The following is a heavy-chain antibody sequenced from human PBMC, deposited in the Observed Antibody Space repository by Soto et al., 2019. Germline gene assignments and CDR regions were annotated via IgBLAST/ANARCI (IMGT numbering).Heavy chain of an antibody. J-gene: IGHJ4*02. CDR2: ISYDGQSQ. Sequence: QEQVVESGGGVVQPGRSLRLSCAASGFNFRNYGMHWVRQAPGKGLEWVAVISYDGQSQNYADSVKGRFTISRDNSKNTVFLQMNRLSAEDAGLYHCATAFYPAVAISSGDSWGQGTLVTVSS. D-gene: IGHD3-22*01. CDR1: GFNFRNYG. V-gene: IGHV3-30*03. CDR3: ATAFYPAVAISSGDS.